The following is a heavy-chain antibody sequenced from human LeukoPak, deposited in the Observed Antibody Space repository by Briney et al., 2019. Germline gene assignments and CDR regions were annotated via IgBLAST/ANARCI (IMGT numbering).Heavy chain of an antibody. CDR1: GGSISSSSYY. V-gene: IGHV4-39*07. J-gene: IGHJ4*02. D-gene: IGHD2-21*01. CDR3: ARAIRVAIFDY. CDR2: MFYSGST. Sequence: SETLSLTCSVSGGSISSSSYYWGWLRQPPGRGLEYIGSMFYSGSTYYNPSLKSRVTISVGTSKNQFSLKLSSVTAADTAVYYCARAIRVAIFDYWGQGTLVTVSS.